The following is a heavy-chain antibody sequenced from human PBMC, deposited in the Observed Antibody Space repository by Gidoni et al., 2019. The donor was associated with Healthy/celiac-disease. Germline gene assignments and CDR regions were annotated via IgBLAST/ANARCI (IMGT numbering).Heavy chain of an antibody. CDR2: INPSGGST. CDR1: GYTFTSYY. D-gene: IGHD6-19*01. CDR3: ARATVAGYAFDI. Sequence: QVQLVQSGAEVKKPGASVKVSCTASGYTFTSYYMHWVRQAPGQGLEWMGIINPSGGSTSYAQKFQGRVTMTRDTSTSTVYMELSSLRSEDTAVYYCARATVAGYAFDIWGQGTMVTVSS. J-gene: IGHJ3*02. V-gene: IGHV1-46*01.